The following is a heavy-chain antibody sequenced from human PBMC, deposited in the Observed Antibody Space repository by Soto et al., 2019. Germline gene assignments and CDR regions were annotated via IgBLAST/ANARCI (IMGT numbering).Heavy chain of an antibody. CDR3: ARDADSSSWYPY. J-gene: IGHJ4*02. CDR2: IIPILGIA. CDR1: GGTFSSYT. Sequence: QVQLVQSGAEVKKPGSSVKVSCKASGGTFSSYTISWVRQAPGQGLEWMGRIIPILGIANYAQKFQGRVTITADKSTSTAYMELSSLSCEDTAVYYCARDADSSSWYPYWGQGTLVTVSS. V-gene: IGHV1-69*08. D-gene: IGHD6-13*01.